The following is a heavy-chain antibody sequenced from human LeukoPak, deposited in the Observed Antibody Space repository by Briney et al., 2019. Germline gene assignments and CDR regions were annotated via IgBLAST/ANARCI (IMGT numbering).Heavy chain of an antibody. V-gene: IGHV4-59*01. D-gene: IGHD2-2*01. CDR2: IYYSGST. CDR1: GGSISSYY. Sequence: PSETLSLTCTVSGGSISSYYWSWIRQPPGKGLEWIGYIYYSGSTNYNASLKSRVTISVDTSKNQFSLKLSSVTAADTAVYYCARVVGPRLRYCSSTSCYWTYYYYMDVWGKGTTVTISS. J-gene: IGHJ6*03. CDR3: ARVVGPRLRYCSSTSCYWTYYYYMDV.